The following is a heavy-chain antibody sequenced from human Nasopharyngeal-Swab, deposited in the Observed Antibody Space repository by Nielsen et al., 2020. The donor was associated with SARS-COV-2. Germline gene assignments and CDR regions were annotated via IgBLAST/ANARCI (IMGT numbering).Heavy chain of an antibody. D-gene: IGHD3-3*01. CDR1: GFTFSDYY. CDR3: ARDRLRQGYDFWSGYYPDAFDI. CDR2: ISSSSSSYT. J-gene: IGHJ3*02. Sequence: GGSLRLSCAASGFTFSDYYMSWIRQAPGKGLEWVSYISSSSSSYTNYADSVKGRFTISRDNAKNSLYLQMNSLRAEDTAVYYCARDRLRQGYDFWSGYYPDAFDIWGQGTMVTVSS. V-gene: IGHV3-11*06.